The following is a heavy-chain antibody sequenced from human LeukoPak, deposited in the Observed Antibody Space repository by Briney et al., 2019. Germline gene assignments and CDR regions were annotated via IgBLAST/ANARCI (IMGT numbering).Heavy chain of an antibody. CDR3: ARHVSSSRVAYGV. D-gene: IGHD2-2*01. CDR1: GYTFTNYW. CDR2: RNPADSDT. Sequence: GESLKISCKGSGYTFTNYWIGWVRQMLGKGLEWMGLRNPADSDTRYSPSFQGQVTISVDKSISTTYLEWSSLKASDTAMYYCARHVSSSRVAYGVWGQGTMVTVSS. V-gene: IGHV5-51*01. J-gene: IGHJ3*01.